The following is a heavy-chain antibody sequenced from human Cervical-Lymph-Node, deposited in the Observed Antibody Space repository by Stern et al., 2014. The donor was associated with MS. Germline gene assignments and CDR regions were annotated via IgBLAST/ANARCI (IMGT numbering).Heavy chain of an antibody. J-gene: IGHJ4*02. V-gene: IGHV3-73*01. CDR1: GFTFSAST. CDR2: IRTKANRYAT. Sequence: EVQLVQSGGGSVQPGGSLKLSCAASGFTFSASTLHWVRQASGKGPEWVARIRTKANRYATAYSASVNGRFTISRDDSKKTAYLQMDNLSTEDTAVYYCTRRDSTSNFDYWGQGTLVTVSS. CDR3: TRRDSTSNFDY. D-gene: IGHD2-21*02.